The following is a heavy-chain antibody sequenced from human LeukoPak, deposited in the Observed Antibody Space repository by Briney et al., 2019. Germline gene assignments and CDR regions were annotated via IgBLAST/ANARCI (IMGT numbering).Heavy chain of an antibody. D-gene: IGHD3-22*01. CDR2: ISGYNGDT. CDR1: NCRFTSYG. J-gene: IGHJ6*03. Sequence: ASVKVSCKAANCRFTSYGISWVRPAPGQGLEWMGRISGYNGDTIYAQKFQGRLTMTTDTSTSTAYMELRSLRSDDTAVYYCATDRTDHLLSLYYMDVWGEGTVVTVSS. V-gene: IGHV1-18*01. CDR3: ATDRTDHLLSLYYMDV.